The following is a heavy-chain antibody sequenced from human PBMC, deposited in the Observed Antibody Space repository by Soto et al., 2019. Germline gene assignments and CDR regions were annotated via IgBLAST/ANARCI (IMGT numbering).Heavy chain of an antibody. V-gene: IGHV4-39*01. CDR1: GGSINSRSYY. J-gene: IGHJ4*02. D-gene: IGHD2-21*02. CDR3: ARQRTSVVTQAYFDD. Sequence: SSETLSLTCTVSGGSINSRSYYWGWIRQSPGKGLEWIGSIYYSGSTYYNPSLKSRVAMSVDTSKNQFSMKLRSVRAADTAVYYCARQRTSVVTQAYFDDWGQGSLVTVSS. CDR2: IYYSGST.